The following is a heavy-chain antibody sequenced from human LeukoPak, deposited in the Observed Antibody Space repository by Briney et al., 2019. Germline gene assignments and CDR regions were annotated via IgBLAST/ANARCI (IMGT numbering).Heavy chain of an antibody. Sequence: SGPTRVKPTQTLTLTCTFSGFSLTTSGVGLGWIRQPPGKALEWLALIYWYDDKRYSPSLKSRLTITKDTSKNQVVLTMTNMDPVDTATYYCAPFKRWTDAFDIWGQGTMVTVSS. CDR1: GFSLTTSGVG. D-gene: IGHD2-15*01. CDR3: APFKRWTDAFDI. J-gene: IGHJ3*02. CDR2: IYWYDDK. V-gene: IGHV2-5*01.